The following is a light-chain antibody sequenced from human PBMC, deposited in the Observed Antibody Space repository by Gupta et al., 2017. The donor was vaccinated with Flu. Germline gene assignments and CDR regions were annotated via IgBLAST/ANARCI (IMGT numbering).Light chain of an antibody. CDR2: YAS. CDR1: QNIGRN. CDR3: RQGDSLPRT. Sequence: PGFQSVTPKEKVTITCRASQNIGRNLNWYQQKPEQSPKLLIKYASQYGSGVPSRFSGSGFGTNFTLTIKGLEAEDAATYYCRQGDSLPRTFGQGTKLAIK. J-gene: IGKJ2*01. V-gene: IGKV6-21*01.